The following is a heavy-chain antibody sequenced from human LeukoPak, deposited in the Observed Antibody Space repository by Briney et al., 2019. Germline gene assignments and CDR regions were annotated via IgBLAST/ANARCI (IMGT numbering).Heavy chain of an antibody. CDR3: ARGPYYYDSSGPIDY. CDR1: GGSISSYY. CDR2: INHSGST. Sequence: SETLSPTCTVSGGSISSYYWSWIRQPPGKGLEWIGEINHSGSTNYNPSLKSRVTISVDTSKNQFSLKLSSVTAADTAVYYCARGPYYYDSSGPIDYWGQGTLVTVSS. V-gene: IGHV4-34*01. D-gene: IGHD3-22*01. J-gene: IGHJ4*02.